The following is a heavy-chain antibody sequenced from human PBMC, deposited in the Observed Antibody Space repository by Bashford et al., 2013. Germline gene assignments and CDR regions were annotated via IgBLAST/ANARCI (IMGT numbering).Heavy chain of an antibody. J-gene: IGHJ3*02. D-gene: IGHD2-2*01. CDR2: IYYSGST. V-gene: IGHV4-31*03. Sequence: SETLSLTCTVSGGSISSGGYYWSWIRQHPGKGLEWIGYIYYSGSTYYNPSLKSRVTISVDTSMHQFSLRLTSATAADTAMYYCARGTVVAYDDAFDIWGRGTMVTVSS. CDR3: ARGTVVAYDDAFDI. CDR1: GGSISSGGYY.